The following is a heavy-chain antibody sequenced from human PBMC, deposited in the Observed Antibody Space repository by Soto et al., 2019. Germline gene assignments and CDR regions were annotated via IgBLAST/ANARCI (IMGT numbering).Heavy chain of an antibody. Sequence: PGGSLQISCKGSGYSFTSYWIGWVRQMPGKGLEWMGIIYPGDSDTRCSPSFQGQVTISADKSISTAYLQWSSLKASDTAMYYCALSALYCSSTSCYDGSDGMDVWGQGSTVTVSS. CDR2: IYPGDSDT. J-gene: IGHJ6*02. V-gene: IGHV5-51*01. CDR1: GYSFTSYW. CDR3: ALSALYCSSTSCYDGSDGMDV. D-gene: IGHD2-2*01.